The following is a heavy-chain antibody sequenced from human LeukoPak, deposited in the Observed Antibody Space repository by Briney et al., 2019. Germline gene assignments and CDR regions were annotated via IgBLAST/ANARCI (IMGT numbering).Heavy chain of an antibody. CDR3: ARDSYSSSSRKGFDY. D-gene: IGHD6-13*01. V-gene: IGHV1-2*02. J-gene: IGHJ4*02. Sequence: ASVKVSCKASRYIFTGYYMHWVRQAPGQGLEWMGWINPNSGGTNHAQKFQGRVTKTRDTSITTAYMELSSLRSDDTAVYYCARDSYSSSSRKGFDYWGQGTLVTVSS. CDR1: RYIFTGYY. CDR2: INPNSGGT.